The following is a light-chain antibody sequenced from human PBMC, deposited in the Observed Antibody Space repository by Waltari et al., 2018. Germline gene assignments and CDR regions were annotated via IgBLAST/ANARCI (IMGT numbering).Light chain of an antibody. CDR3: AAWDDSLDGLL. CDR2: NKN. J-gene: IGLJ2*01. Sequence: QSVLTQAPSASGTPGQRVTIPCSGSSSNVGPNLVNWYQQLPGAAPRLLIYNKNQRPSGVPDRFSGSQSGTSASLAISGLQSEDEADYYCAAWDDSLDGLLFGGGTKVTVL. CDR1: SSNVGPNL. V-gene: IGLV1-44*01.